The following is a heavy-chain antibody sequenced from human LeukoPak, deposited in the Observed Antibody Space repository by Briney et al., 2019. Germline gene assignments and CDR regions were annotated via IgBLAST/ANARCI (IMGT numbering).Heavy chain of an antibody. V-gene: IGHV4-34*01. D-gene: IGHD2-2*01. CDR2: INHSGST. CDR1: GGSFSGYY. Sequence: SETLSLTCAVYGGSFSGYYWSWIRQPPGKGLEWIGEINHSGSTNDNPSLKSRVTISVDTSKNQFSLKLSSVTAADTAVYYCAGILSSTISVDYWGQGTLVTVSS. CDR3: AGILSSTISVDY. J-gene: IGHJ4*02.